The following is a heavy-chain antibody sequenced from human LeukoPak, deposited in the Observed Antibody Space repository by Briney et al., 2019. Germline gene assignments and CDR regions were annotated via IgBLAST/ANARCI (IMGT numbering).Heavy chain of an antibody. CDR2: ISYHSKWK. J-gene: IGHJ6*03. V-gene: IGHV3-30-3*02. D-gene: IGHD2-21*01. CDR3: AKDPHEHCINGECYSNDYYYYMDV. CDR1: GLTFSTYS. Sequence: PGGSLRLSCAASGLTFSTYSFHWVRQAPGKGLEWVAVISYHSKWKYYADSVKGRFTISRDNSKNTLYLQMNSLRPEDSAVYYCAKDPHEHCINGECYSNDYYYYMDVWGKGTTVTVSS.